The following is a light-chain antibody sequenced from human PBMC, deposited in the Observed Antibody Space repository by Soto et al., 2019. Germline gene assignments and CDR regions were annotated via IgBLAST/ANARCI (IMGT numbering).Light chain of an antibody. J-gene: IGKJ2*02. CDR1: QSVRSSY. CDR2: GAS. V-gene: IGKV3-20*01. Sequence: EIVLTQSPGTLSLSPGERATLSCRASQSVRSSYLAWYQQKPGQAPRLLIYGASSRATGIPDRFSGSGSGTAFTLTISRLEPEDFAVYYCQQYGSSPGTLGQGTKPEPK. CDR3: QQYGSSPGT.